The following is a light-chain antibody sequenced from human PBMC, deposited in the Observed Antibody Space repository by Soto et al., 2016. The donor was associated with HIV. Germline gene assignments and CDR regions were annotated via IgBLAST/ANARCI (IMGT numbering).Light chain of an antibody. V-gene: IGKV1-39*01. CDR1: GPIATY. CDR2: HAS. Sequence: HLTQSPSFLSASIGDTVTITCRASGPIATYLAWYQQNPGKPPKVLIYHASTLQSGVPSRFSGSGSGTDFTLIISSLQPEDFATYYCQQSYNTPRSFGQGTMVEIK. J-gene: IGKJ1*01. CDR3: QQSYNTPRS.